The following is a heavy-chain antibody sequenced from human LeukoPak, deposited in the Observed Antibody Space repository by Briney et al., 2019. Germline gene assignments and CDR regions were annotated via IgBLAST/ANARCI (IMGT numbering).Heavy chain of an antibody. CDR1: GGSISSSSYY. V-gene: IGHV4-39*07. CDR2: IYYSGST. CDR3: ARLYSSSWFFDY. J-gene: IGHJ4*02. Sequence: SETLSLTCTVSGGSISSSSYYWGWIRQPPGKGLEWIGSIYYSGSTYYNPSLKSRVTISVDTSKNQFSLKLSSVTAADTAVYYCARLYSSSWFFDYWGQGTLVTVSS. D-gene: IGHD6-13*01.